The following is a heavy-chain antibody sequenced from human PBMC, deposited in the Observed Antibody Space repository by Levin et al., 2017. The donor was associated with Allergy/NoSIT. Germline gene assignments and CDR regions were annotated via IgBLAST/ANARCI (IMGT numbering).Heavy chain of an antibody. V-gene: IGHV3-9*01. J-gene: IGHJ6*02. CDR2: ISWNSGSI. Sequence: LSLTCAASGFTFDDHAMHWVRQAPGKGLEWVSGISWNSGSIGYADSVKGRFTISRDNAKNSLYLKMKNLRAEDTALYYCAKDMAGISMVRGIGGSSEIYYYNGMDVWGQGTTVTVSS. CDR1: GFTFDDHA. D-gene: IGHD3-10*01. CDR3: AKDMAGISMVRGIGGSSEIYYYNGMDV.